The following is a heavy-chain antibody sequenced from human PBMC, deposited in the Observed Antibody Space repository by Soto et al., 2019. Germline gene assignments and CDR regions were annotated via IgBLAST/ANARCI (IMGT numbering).Heavy chain of an antibody. CDR1: GGSFSGYY. J-gene: IGHJ6*02. CDR3: ARQPPGGYDFWSGYHYGMDV. D-gene: IGHD3-3*01. Sequence: PSETLSLTCAVYGGSFSGYYWSWIRQPPGKGLEWIGEINHSGSTNYNPSLKSRVTIPVDTSKNQFSLKLSSVTAADTAVYYCARQPPGGYDFWSGYHYGMDVWGQGTTVTVSS. V-gene: IGHV4-34*01. CDR2: INHSGST.